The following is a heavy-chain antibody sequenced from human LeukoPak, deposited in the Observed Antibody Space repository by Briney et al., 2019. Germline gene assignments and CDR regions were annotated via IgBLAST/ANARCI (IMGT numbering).Heavy chain of an antibody. V-gene: IGHV3-23*01. D-gene: IGHD2-2*02. CDR2: ISGSGGST. J-gene: IGHJ6*02. Sequence: GGSLRLSCAASGFTFSSYAMSWVRQAPGKGLEWVSAISGSGGSTYYADSVKGRFTISRDNSKNTLYLQMNSLRAEDTAVYYCATRLDCSSTSCYSLFYYYGMDVWGQGTTVTVSS. CDR1: GFTFSSYA. CDR3: ATRLDCSSTSCYSLFYYYGMDV.